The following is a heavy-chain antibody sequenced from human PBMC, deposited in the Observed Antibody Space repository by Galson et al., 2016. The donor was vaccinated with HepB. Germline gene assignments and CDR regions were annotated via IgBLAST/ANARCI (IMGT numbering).Heavy chain of an antibody. J-gene: IGHJ6*02. D-gene: IGHD2-15*01. CDR3: AKRMSYSYYYAMDI. CDR2: ISGSGGAT. Sequence: SLRLSCAASGFTFSDYAMNWVRQAPGKGLEWVSVISGSGGATYYADSVKGRFTISRDNSKNTVYLQMNSLRGEDTALYYCAKRMSYSYYYAMDIWGQGTTVTVSS. V-gene: IGHV3-23*01. CDR1: GFTFSDYA.